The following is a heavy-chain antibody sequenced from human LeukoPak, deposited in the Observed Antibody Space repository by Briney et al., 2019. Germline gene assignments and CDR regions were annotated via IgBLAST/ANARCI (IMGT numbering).Heavy chain of an antibody. CDR2: ISAYNGNT. CDR3: AREGTYYDILTGYHLWLNYYYYGMDV. V-gene: IGHV1-18*01. J-gene: IGHJ6*02. D-gene: IGHD3-9*01. Sequence: ASVKVSCKASGYTFTSYGISWVRQAPGQGLEWMGWISAYNGNTNYAQKLQGRVTMTTDRSTSTAYMELRSLRSDDTGVYYCAREGTYYDILTGYHLWLNYYYYGMDVWGQGTTVTVSS. CDR1: GYTFTSYG.